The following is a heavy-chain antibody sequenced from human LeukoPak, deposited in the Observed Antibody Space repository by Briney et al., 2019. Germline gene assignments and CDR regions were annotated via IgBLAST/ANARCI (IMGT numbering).Heavy chain of an antibody. CDR3: ANIVVVPAAMWAGDYMDV. Sequence: GGSLRLSCAASGFTFSSYSMNWVRQAPGKGLEWVSSISSSSSYIYYADSVKGRFTISRDNAKNSLYLQMNSLRAEDTAVYYCANIVVVPAAMWAGDYMDVWGKGTTVTVSS. CDR2: ISSSSSYI. J-gene: IGHJ6*03. V-gene: IGHV3-21*01. D-gene: IGHD2-2*01. CDR1: GFTFSSYS.